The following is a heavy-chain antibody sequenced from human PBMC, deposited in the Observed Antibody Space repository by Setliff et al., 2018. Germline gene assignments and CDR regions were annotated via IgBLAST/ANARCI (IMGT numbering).Heavy chain of an antibody. Sequence: ASVKVSCKASGYPLTAYYIHWVRQAPGQGLEWMGWISPHTGVTNYAQKFQGRVAMTRDTSINTAYMELSSLRYDDTAVYYCARERGDIVTTTSYYYYLDVWGKGTTVTVS. J-gene: IGHJ6*03. CDR3: ARERGDIVTTTSYYYYLDV. D-gene: IGHD5-12*01. CDR2: ISPHTGVT. V-gene: IGHV1-2*02. CDR1: GYPLTAYY.